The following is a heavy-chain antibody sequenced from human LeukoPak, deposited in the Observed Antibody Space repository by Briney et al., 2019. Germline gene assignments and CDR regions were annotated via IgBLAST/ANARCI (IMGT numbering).Heavy chain of an antibody. V-gene: IGHV4-30-4*01. Sequence: SQTLSLTCTVSGGSISSGDYYWSWIRQPPGKGLEWIGYIYYSGSTYYNPSLKSRVTISVDTSKNQFSLKLSSVTAADTAVYYCARGGFDWSQGLPMDVWGQGTTVTVSS. J-gene: IGHJ6*02. D-gene: IGHD3-9*01. CDR1: GGSISSGDYY. CDR3: ARGGFDWSQGLPMDV. CDR2: IYYSGST.